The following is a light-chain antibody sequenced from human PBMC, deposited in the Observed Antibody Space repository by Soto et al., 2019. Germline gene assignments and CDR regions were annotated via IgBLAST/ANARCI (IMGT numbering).Light chain of an antibody. CDR1: SSDVGGYNY. V-gene: IGLV2-14*01. CDR2: EVS. Sequence: QSALTQPASVSGSPGQSITISCTGTSSDVGGYNYVSWYQQHPGKAPKLMIYEVSNRPSGVPNRFSGSKSGNTASLTISGLQAEDEADYYCSSYTSGSTWVFGGGTKLTVL. CDR3: SSYTSGSTWV. J-gene: IGLJ3*02.